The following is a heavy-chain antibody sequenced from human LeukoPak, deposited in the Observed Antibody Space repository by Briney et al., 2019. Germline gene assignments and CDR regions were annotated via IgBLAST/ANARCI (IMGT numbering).Heavy chain of an antibody. CDR1: GYTFTSYG. Sequence: GASVKVSCKASGYTFTSYGISWVRQAPGQGLEWMGWISAYNGNTNYAQKLQGRVTMTTDTSTSTAYMELRSLRSDDTAVYYCARRGPIAAAGPSYYYYYYMDVWGKGTTVTVSS. D-gene: IGHD6-13*01. CDR3: ARRGPIAAAGPSYYYYYYMDV. V-gene: IGHV1-18*01. J-gene: IGHJ6*03. CDR2: ISAYNGNT.